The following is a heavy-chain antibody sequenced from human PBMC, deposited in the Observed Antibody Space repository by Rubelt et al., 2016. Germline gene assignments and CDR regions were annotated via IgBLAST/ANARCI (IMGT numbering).Heavy chain of an antibody. V-gene: IGHV3-48*01. CDR2: ISSSGSTI. J-gene: IGHJ4*02. CDR3: ARVSSWYGGVFDY. Sequence: GMGLEWVSYISSSGSTIYYADSVKGRFTISRDNSKNTLYLQMNSLRAEDTAVYYCARVSSWYGGVFDYWGQGTLVTVSS. D-gene: IGHD6-13*01.